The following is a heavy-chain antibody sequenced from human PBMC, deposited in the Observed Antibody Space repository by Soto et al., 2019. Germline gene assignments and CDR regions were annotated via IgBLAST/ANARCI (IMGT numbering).Heavy chain of an antibody. CDR3: ATAYVYDFENSNYYRDAFDI. CDR1: GYSFSFYW. CDR2: MYPDDSDI. V-gene: IGHV5-51*01. D-gene: IGHD3-22*01. J-gene: IGHJ3*02. Sequence: GESLKISCKASGYSFSFYWIGWVRQMPGKGLEWMAIMYPDDSDIRYSPSFEAHVTISADRSTSTAFLQWSSLKASDTAMYYCATAYVYDFENSNYYRDAFDIWGQGTLVTVSS.